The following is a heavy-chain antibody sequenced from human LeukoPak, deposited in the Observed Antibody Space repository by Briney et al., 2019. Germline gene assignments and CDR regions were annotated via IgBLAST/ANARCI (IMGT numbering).Heavy chain of an antibody. Sequence: ASVKVSCKASGYTFTGYYMHWVRQAPGQGLEWMGWINPNSGGTNYAQKFQGRVTMTRDTSIGTAYMELSRLRSDDTAVYYCARGGYYYDSSGYLNSWYFDYWGQGTLVTVSS. CDR1: GYTFTGYY. J-gene: IGHJ4*02. D-gene: IGHD3-22*01. CDR3: ARGGYYYDSSGYLNSWYFDY. CDR2: INPNSGGT. V-gene: IGHV1-2*02.